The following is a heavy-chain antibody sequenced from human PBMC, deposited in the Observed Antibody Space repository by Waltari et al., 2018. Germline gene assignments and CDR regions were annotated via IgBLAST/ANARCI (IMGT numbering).Heavy chain of an antibody. CDR1: GGSISGYH. J-gene: IGHJ4*02. D-gene: IGHD3-3*01. CDR2: IYNSGST. Sequence: QVQLQESGPGLVKPSETLSLTCTVSGGSISGYHWSWIRQPPGKGLEWIGYIYNSGSTNYNPSLKSRVTISVDTSKSRFSLKLSSVTAADTAVYYCARQRFFDSWGQGTLVTVSS. CDR3: ARQRFFDS. V-gene: IGHV4-59*13.